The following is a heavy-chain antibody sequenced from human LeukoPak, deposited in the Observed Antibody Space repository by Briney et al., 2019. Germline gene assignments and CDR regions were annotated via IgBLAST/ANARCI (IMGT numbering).Heavy chain of an antibody. CDR3: ARGRGITIFGVVISPNFDY. V-gene: IGHV4-34*01. CDR2: INHSGST. CDR1: GGSFSGYY. J-gene: IGHJ4*02. Sequence: PSETLSLTCAVYGGSFSGYYWSWIRQPPGKGLEWIGEINHSGSTNYNSSLKSRVTISVDTSKNQFSLKLSSVTAADTAVCYCARGRGITIFGVVISPNFDYWGQGTLVTVSS. D-gene: IGHD3-3*01.